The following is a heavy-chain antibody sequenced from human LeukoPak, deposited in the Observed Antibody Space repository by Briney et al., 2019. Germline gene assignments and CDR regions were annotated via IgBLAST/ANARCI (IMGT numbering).Heavy chain of an antibody. CDR1: GYTFTGYY. CDR2: INPNSGGT. Sequence: ASVKVSCKASGYTFTGYYMHWVRQAPGQGLEWMGWINPNSGGTNYAQKFQGRVTMTRDTSISTAYMELSRLRSDDTAVYYCARARNVGYSYGYFPYWGQGALVTVSS. CDR3: ARARNVGYSYGYFPY. J-gene: IGHJ4*02. D-gene: IGHD5-18*01. V-gene: IGHV1-2*02.